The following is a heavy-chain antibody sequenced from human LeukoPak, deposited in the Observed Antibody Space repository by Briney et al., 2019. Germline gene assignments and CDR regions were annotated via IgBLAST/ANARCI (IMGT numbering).Heavy chain of an antibody. D-gene: IGHD4-17*01. J-gene: IGHJ4*02. CDR2: IYYSGST. Sequence: SETLPLTCTVSGGSISNYYWSWIRQPPGKGLEWIGYIYYSGSTNYHPSLKSRVTISVDTSKNQFSLKLSSVTAADTAVYYCVRGGPPTVTRLDYWGQGTLVTVSS. V-gene: IGHV4-59*01. CDR3: VRGGPPTVTRLDY. CDR1: GGSISNYY.